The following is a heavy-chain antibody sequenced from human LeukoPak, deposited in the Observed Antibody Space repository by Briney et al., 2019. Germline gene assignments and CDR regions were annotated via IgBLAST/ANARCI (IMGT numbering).Heavy chain of an antibody. V-gene: IGHV3-30*18. D-gene: IGHD2-2*01. J-gene: IGHJ5*02. CDR3: AKAYQGNSNWFDP. CDR1: GFTFSSYG. CDR2: ISYDGSNK. Sequence: GGSLRLSCAASGFTFSSYGMHWVRQAPGKGLEWVAVISYDGSNKYYADSVKGRFTISRDNSKNTLYLQMNSLRAEDTAVYYCAKAYQGNSNWFDPWGRGTLVTVSS.